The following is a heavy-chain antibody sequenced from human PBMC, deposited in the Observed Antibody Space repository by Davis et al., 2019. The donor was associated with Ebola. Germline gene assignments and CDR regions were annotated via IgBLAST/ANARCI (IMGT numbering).Heavy chain of an antibody. J-gene: IGHJ6*02. V-gene: IGHV3-30*18. CDR2: ISYDGSNK. CDR3: AKDRGETTVTTAGVYYYYYGMDV. D-gene: IGHD4-17*01. Sequence: GESLKISCAASGFTFSSYGMHWVRQAPGKGLEWVAVISYDGSNKYYADSVKGRFTISRDNSKNTLYLQMNSLRAEDTAVYYCAKDRGETTVTTAGVYYYYYGMDVWGQGTTVTVSS. CDR1: GFTFSSYG.